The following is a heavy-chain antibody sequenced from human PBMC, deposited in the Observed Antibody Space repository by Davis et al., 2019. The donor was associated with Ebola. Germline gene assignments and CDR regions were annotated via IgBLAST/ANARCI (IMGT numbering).Heavy chain of an antibody. CDR1: GFTFSSHA. J-gene: IGHJ4*02. V-gene: IGHV3-23*01. CDR3: ARGITVVRGVRMLYDY. Sequence: GESLKISCVASGFTFSSHAWSWLRQASGQGPEWVFAISGNGGRTYCADSVTGRFTISRDNAKNSLYLQMNSLRAEDTAVYYCARGITVVRGVRMLYDYWGQGTLVTVSS. CDR2: ISGNGGRT. D-gene: IGHD3-10*01.